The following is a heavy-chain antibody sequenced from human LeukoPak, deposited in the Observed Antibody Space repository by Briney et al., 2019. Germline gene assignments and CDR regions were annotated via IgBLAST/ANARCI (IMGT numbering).Heavy chain of an antibody. J-gene: IGHJ4*02. CDR3: ARSSSSYSFDY. Sequence: ASVKVSCKASGYTFTSYGISWVRQAPGQGLEWMGGIIPIFGTTNYAQKFQGRVTITTDESTSTAYMELSSLRSEDTAVYYCARSSSSYSFDYWGQGTLVTVSS. V-gene: IGHV1-69*05. CDR1: GYTFTSYG. D-gene: IGHD6-13*01. CDR2: IIPIFGTT.